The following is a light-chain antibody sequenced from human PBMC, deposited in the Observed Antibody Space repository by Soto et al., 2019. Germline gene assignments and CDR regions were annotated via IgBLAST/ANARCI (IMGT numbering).Light chain of an antibody. CDR3: QTWASGIVI. CDR1: SGHSNYA. J-gene: IGLJ2*01. CDR2: VNSDGSH. V-gene: IGLV4-69*01. Sequence: VLTQSPSASASLGASVKLTCTLSSGHSNYAIAWHLQQPEKGPRYLMRVNSDGSHIKGDRIPDRFSGSSSGAERYLTISSLQSEDEADYYCQTWASGIVIFGGGTKLTVL.